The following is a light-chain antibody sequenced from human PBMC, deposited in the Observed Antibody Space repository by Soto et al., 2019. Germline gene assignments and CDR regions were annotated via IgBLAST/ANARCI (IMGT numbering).Light chain of an antibody. CDR3: QQRSNWLWT. CDR1: QSVSSY. CDR2: DAS. Sequence: IVLTQSPATLSLSPWERATLSCSASQSVSSYLAWSQQTPGPATRLLNYDASNRATGIPTRFSGSGSGTDFTPTISRLEPEDFAVYYCQQRSNWLWTFGQGTKVDIK. J-gene: IGKJ1*01. V-gene: IGKV3-11*01.